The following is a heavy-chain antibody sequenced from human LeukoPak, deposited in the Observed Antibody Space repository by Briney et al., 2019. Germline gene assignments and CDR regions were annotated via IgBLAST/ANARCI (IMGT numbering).Heavy chain of an antibody. Sequence: SETLSLTCAVYGGSFSGYYWSWIRQPPGKGLEWIGEINHSGSTNYHPSLKSRVTISIDTSKNQFSLKLSSVTAADTAVYYCARLRPLDYWGQGTLVTVSS. J-gene: IGHJ4*02. V-gene: IGHV4-34*01. CDR3: ARLRPLDY. CDR2: INHSGST. CDR1: GGSFSGYY.